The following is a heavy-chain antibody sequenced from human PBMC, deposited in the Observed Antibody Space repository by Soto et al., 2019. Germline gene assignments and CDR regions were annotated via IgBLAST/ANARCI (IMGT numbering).Heavy chain of an antibody. CDR2: IYNSVNT. J-gene: IGHJ5*02. Sequence: PSETLSLTCSVSGGSISSGGYYWSWIRQHPGKGLEWIGYIYNSVNTHYNPSLRSRVTFSIDTSKSQFSLKVTSMTAADTAVYYWARGAPNRGWPNWCDPWGQGTLVTVS. CDR1: GGSISSGGYY. V-gene: IGHV4-31*03. CDR3: ARGAPNRGWPNWCDP. D-gene: IGHD6-19*01.